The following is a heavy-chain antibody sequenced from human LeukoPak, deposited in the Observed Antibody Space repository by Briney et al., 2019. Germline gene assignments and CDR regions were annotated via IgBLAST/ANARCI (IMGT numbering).Heavy chain of an antibody. D-gene: IGHD3-3*01. Sequence: SQTLSLTCAISGDIVSSNSAVWNWIRQSPSRGLEWLGKTYYRSKWCNDYAVSVKSRITINPDTSKNQFSLQLNSVTPEDTAVYYCARGVFSIGFDYWGQGTLVTVSS. CDR2: TYYRSKWCN. CDR3: ARGVFSIGFDY. CDR1: GDIVSSNSAV. V-gene: IGHV6-1*01. J-gene: IGHJ4*02.